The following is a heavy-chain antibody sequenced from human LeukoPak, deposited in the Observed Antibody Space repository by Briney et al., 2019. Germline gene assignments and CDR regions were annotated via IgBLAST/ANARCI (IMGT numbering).Heavy chain of an antibody. CDR2: LRYDGNNK. J-gene: IGHJ4*02. V-gene: IGHV3-30*02. D-gene: IGHD6-19*01. Sequence: GGSLRLSCAASDLTFSTYGMHWVRQAPGKGLELVAFLRYDGNNKYYADSVKGRFTISRDSSKNTVYLQMNSLRAEDTALYYCAKDEAAVAGTFDYWGQGTLVIVSS. CDR3: AKDEAAVAGTFDY. CDR1: DLTFSTYG.